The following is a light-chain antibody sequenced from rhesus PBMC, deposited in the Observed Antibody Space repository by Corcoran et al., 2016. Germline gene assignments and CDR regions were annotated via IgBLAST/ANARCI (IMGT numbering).Light chain of an antibody. CDR2: RAS. Sequence: DIQMTQSPSSLSASVGDTVTINCRASQSISSWVAWYQQKPGKAPKLLINRASSLQSGVPSRYSGSGSGTDFTLTISSLQSEDFATYYCQQYSSSPYSFGQGTKVEIK. J-gene: IGKJ2*01. CDR3: QQYSSSPYS. CDR1: QSISSW. V-gene: IGKV1-22*01.